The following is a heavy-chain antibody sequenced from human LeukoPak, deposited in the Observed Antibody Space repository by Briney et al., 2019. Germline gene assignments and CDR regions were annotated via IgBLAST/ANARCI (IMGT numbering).Heavy chain of an antibody. CDR2: IGASGGTT. Sequence: GGSLRLSCAVSGFTFSKYAMNWVHQGPGKGLEWVSGIGASGGTTYYADSVQGRFTISRDNSKNTLYLQLNRLRAEDTGVYFCAKDLEAVAGTIVNDYWGQGTLVTVSS. J-gene: IGHJ4*02. CDR3: AKDLEAVAGTIVNDY. CDR1: GFTFSKYA. V-gene: IGHV3-23*01. D-gene: IGHD6-19*01.